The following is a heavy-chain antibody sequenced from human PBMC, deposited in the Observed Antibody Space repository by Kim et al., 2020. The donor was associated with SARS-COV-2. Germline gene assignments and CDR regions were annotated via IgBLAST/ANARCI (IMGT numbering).Heavy chain of an antibody. CDR2: ISSSSSYI. CDR3: AREYPGIAAAGMDV. V-gene: IGHV3-21*01. D-gene: IGHD6-25*01. Sequence: GGSLRLSCAASGFTFSSYSMNWVRQAPGKGLEWVSSISSSSSYIYYADSVKGRFTISRDNAKNSLYLQMNSLRAEDTAVYYCAREYPGIAAAGMDVWGQGATGTLSS. CDR1: GFTFSSYS. J-gene: IGHJ6*02.